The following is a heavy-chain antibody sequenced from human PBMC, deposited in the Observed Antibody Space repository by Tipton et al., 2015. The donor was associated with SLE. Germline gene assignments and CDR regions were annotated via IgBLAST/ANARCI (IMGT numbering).Heavy chain of an antibody. Sequence: LVQSGPEVKKPGASVKVSCKASGYSFSNYGISWVRQAPGQGLEWMGWISGYNGHTNYSHKLQGRVTMTTDTSTSTAYLELRSLRSDDTAVYYCAKISRRRGGDCPRWFDPWGQGTLVTVSS. CDR1: GYSFSNYG. CDR3: AKISRRRGGDCPRWFDP. J-gene: IGHJ5*02. V-gene: IGHV1-18*01. CDR2: ISGYNGHT. D-gene: IGHD2-21*01.